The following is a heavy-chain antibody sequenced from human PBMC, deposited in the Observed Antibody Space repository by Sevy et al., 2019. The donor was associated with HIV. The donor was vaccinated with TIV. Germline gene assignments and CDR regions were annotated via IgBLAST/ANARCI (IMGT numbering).Heavy chain of an antibody. CDR2: IIPSGIT. CDR1: GGSFSGYY. V-gene: IGHV4-34*01. CDR3: ARGQWEHPY. Sequence: SETLSLTCAVYGGSFSGYYWSWIRQPPGKGLEWIGEIIPSGITNYNPSLKSRVTMSIDTSKNQSSLKVKSMTTADTAIYYCARGQWEHPYWGQGTQVTVSS. D-gene: IGHD1-26*01. J-gene: IGHJ4*02.